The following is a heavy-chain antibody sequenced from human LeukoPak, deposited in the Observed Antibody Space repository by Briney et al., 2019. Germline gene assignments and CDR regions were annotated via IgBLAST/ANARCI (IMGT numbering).Heavy chain of an antibody. CDR3: ARYYYDSSGYYYFSN. Sequence: PSETLSLTCTVSGGSISSYYWSWIRQPAGKGLEWIGRIYTSGSTNYNPSLKSRVTMSVDTSKNQLSLKLSSVTAADTAVYYCARYYYDSSGYYYFSNWGQGTLVTVSS. CDR1: GGSISSYY. CDR2: IYTSGST. D-gene: IGHD3-22*01. J-gene: IGHJ4*02. V-gene: IGHV4-4*07.